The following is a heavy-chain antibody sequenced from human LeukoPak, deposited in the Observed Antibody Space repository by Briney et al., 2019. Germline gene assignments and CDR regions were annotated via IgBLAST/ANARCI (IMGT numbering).Heavy chain of an antibody. V-gene: IGHV3-48*04. D-gene: IGHD1-26*01. CDR3: ARGRIGWFDP. CDR1: GFTFSSYS. Sequence: GGSLRLSCAASGFTFSSYSMNWIRQAPGKGLEWVSYISSSSSTIYYADSVKGRFTISRDNAKNSLYLQMNSLRAEDTAVYYCARGRIGWFDPWGQGTLVTVSS. CDR2: ISSSSSTI. J-gene: IGHJ5*02.